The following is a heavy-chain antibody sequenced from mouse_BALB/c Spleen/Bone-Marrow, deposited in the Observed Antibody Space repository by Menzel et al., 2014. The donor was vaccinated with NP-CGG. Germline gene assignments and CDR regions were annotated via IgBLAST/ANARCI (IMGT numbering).Heavy chain of an antibody. D-gene: IGHD1-2*01. J-gene: IGHJ4*01. CDR1: GFTFSSYT. CDR3: ASPLYYGLHYYAMDY. Sequence: EVHLVESGGGLVKPGGSLKLSCAASGFTFSSYTMSWVRQTPEKRLGWVASISSGGSTYYPDSVKGRFTISRDNARNILYLQMSSLRSEDTAMYYCASPLYYGLHYYAMDYWGQGTSVTVSS. CDR2: ISSGGST. V-gene: IGHV5-6-5*01.